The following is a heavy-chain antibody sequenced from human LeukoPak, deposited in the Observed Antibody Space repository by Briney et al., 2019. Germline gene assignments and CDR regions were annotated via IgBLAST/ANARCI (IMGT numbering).Heavy chain of an antibody. CDR3: AREAAAGTNWFDP. CDR1: GLTFSSHW. CDR2: ISYDGSNK. V-gene: IGHV3-30*03. D-gene: IGHD6-13*01. J-gene: IGHJ5*02. Sequence: HPGGSLRLSCAASGLTFSSHWMHWVRQAPGKGLEWVAVISYDGSNKYYADSVKGRFTISRDNSKNTLYLQMNSLRAEDTAVYYCAREAAAGTNWFDPWGQGTLVTVSS.